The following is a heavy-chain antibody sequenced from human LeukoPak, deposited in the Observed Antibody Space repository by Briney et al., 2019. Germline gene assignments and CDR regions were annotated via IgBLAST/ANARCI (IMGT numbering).Heavy chain of an antibody. Sequence: PGGSLRLSCAASGFTFSSYTMNWVRRAPGKGLEWVSSISGSSSYIYYADSVKGRFTISRDNAKDSLYLQMNSLRAEDTAVYYCARLDYGGNSVLDYWGQGTLVTVSS. V-gene: IGHV3-21*01. CDR3: ARLDYGGNSVLDY. J-gene: IGHJ4*02. CDR1: GFTFSSYT. CDR2: ISGSSSYI. D-gene: IGHD4-23*01.